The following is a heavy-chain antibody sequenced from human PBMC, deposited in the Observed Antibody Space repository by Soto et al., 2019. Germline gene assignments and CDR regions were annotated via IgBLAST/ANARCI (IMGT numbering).Heavy chain of an antibody. CDR2: IFHSGST. J-gene: IGHJ6*02. CDR1: GGSISSPNW. CDR3: ARDGTGEFSGVYGMDV. V-gene: IGHV4-4*02. D-gene: IGHD3-16*02. Sequence: ASETLSLTCAVSGGSISSPNWWSWVRQPPGKGLGWIGEIFHSGSTNYNPSLKSRVIISVDKSKNQFSLRLTSVTAADTAVYYCARDGTGEFSGVYGMDVWGQGTTVTVSS.